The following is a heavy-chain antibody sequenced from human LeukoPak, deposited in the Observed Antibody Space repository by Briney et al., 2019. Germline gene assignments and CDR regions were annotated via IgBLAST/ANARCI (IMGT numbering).Heavy chain of an antibody. Sequence: ASVKVACKASGYTFTAYDMHWVRQAPGQGLEWMGWINPNSGGTNYAQKFQGRVTMTRDTSISTAYMELSRLRSDDTAVYYCARDAIVVVVAATDAYFDSWGQGTLVTVSS. D-gene: IGHD2-15*01. V-gene: IGHV1-2*02. CDR1: GYTFTAYD. CDR3: ARDAIVVVVAATDAYFDS. CDR2: INPNSGGT. J-gene: IGHJ4*02.